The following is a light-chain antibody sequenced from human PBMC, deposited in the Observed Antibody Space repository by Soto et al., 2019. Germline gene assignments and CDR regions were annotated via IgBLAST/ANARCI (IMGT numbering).Light chain of an antibody. CDR2: WAS. J-gene: IGKJ4*01. CDR1: QSVLYNFNNKNN. CDR3: QQYDNTPPS. V-gene: IGKV4-1*01. Sequence: DIVMTQSPDSLAVSLGERATINCKSSQSVLYNFNNKNNLAWYQQKPGQPPTLLIYWASTRQSGVPDRFSGSGSGTDFTLTISTLQAEDVAVYYCQQYDNTPPSFGGGTKVEIK.